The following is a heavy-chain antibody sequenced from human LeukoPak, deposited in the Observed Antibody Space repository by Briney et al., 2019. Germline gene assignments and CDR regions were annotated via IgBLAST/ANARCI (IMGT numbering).Heavy chain of an antibody. D-gene: IGHD6-6*01. CDR2: IYYSGST. V-gene: IGHV4-59*01. J-gene: IGHJ4*02. CDR3: ARDGLGYSSSFFDY. Sequence: SETLSLTCTVSGGSISSYYWSWIRQPPGKGLEWIGYIYYSGSTNYNPSLKSRVTISVETSKNQFSLKLSSVTAADTAVYYCARDGLGYSSSFFDYWGQGPLVTVSS. CDR1: GGSISSYY.